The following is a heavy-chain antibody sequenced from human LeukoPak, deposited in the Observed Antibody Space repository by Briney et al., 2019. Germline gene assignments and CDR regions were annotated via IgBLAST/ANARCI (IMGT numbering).Heavy chain of an antibody. Sequence: SETLSLTCTVSGGSISSDYWNWIRQPPGKGLEWIGYIYYSGTTNYNPSLKSRVTMSVDTSKNQFSLKMRSVTAADTAVYYCAGRKGGYSYGHNWFDPWGQGTLVTVSS. CDR3: AGRKGGYSYGHNWFDP. CDR2: IYYSGTT. J-gene: IGHJ5*02. CDR1: GGSISSDY. V-gene: IGHV4-59*08. D-gene: IGHD5-18*01.